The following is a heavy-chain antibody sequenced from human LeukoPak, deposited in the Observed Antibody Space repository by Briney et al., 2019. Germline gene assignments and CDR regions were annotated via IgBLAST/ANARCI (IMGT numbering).Heavy chain of an antibody. J-gene: IGHJ4*02. D-gene: IGHD3-22*01. Sequence: ASAKVSCKVSGYTLTELSMHWVPQAPGKGLEWMGGFDPEDGETIYAQKFQGRVTMTEDTSTDTAYMELSSLRSEDTAVYYCASYYYDSSGFDYWGQGTLVTVSS. CDR2: FDPEDGET. CDR1: GYTLTELS. CDR3: ASYYYDSSGFDY. V-gene: IGHV1-24*01.